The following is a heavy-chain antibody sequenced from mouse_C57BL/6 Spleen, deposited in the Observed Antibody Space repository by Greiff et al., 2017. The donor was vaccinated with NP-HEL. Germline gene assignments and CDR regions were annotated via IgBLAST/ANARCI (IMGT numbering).Heavy chain of an antibody. CDR1: GYSFTDYN. J-gene: IGHJ2*01. CDR2: INPNYGTT. CDR3: AREESLRDY. Sequence: VQLKQSGPELVKPGASVKISCKASGYSFTDYNMNWVKTSNGKSIDWIGVINPNYGTTSYNQTFKGKATLTVDQSSSTAYMQLNSLTSEDSAVYYCAREESLRDYWCKGTTLTVSS. V-gene: IGHV1-39*01.